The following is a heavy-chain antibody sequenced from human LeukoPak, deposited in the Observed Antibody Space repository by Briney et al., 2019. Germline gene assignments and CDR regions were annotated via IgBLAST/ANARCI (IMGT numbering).Heavy chain of an antibody. CDR2: IYYSGRT. Sequence: SEPLSLTCTVSGYPISTGHYWDWLRPPPGKGLEWNGYIYYSGRTNYNPSLKSRLTISGDASKHQFSLKLRSVTAADTAVYYCARVRYSDSSVLARKRSYYFDFWGQGTRVSVS. D-gene: IGHD3-22*01. V-gene: IGHV4-59*11. CDR1: GYPISTGHY. J-gene: IGHJ4*02. CDR3: ARVRYSDSSVLARKRSYYFDF.